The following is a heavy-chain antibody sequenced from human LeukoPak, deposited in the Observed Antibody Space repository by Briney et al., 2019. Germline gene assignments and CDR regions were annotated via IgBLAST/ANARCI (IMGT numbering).Heavy chain of an antibody. D-gene: IGHD2-15*01. CDR2: INPDGGST. J-gene: IGHJ3*02. Sequence: PGGSLRLSCAASGFTFSSYWMHWVRQPPGTGLVWVSRINPDGGSTTYADSVKGRFTISRDNAKNTLYLQMNNLRVEDTAVYYCARTRGYCSGGSCSQVAFDIWGQGTMVTVSS. CDR1: GFTFSSYW. CDR3: ARTRGYCSGGSCSQVAFDI. V-gene: IGHV3-74*03.